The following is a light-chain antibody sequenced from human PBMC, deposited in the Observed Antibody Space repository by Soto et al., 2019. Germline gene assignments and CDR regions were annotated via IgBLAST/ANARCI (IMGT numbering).Light chain of an antibody. CDR1: QSVNIN. Sequence: EIVMTHSPATLSVSPWERATLSCRASQSVNINLAWYQQKPGQAPRLLIYGTSTRATGVPARFSGSGSGTEFTPTISNLQSEDFAVYYCQQYNNCPRTFGQGTKVDIK. V-gene: IGKV3-15*01. CDR2: GTS. CDR3: QQYNNCPRT. J-gene: IGKJ1*01.